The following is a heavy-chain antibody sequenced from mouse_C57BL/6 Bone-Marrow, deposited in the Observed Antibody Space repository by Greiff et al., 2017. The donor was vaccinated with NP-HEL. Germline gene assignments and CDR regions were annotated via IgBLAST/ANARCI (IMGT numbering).Heavy chain of an antibody. J-gene: IGHJ3*01. CDR1: GYAFTNYL. V-gene: IGHV1-54*01. Sequence: ESGAELVRPGTSVKVSCKASGYAFTNYLIEWVKQRPGQGLEWIGVINPGSGGTNYNEKFKGKATLTADKSSSTAYMQLSSLTSEDSAVYFCARREDWDGAYWGQGTLVTVSA. CDR2: INPGSGGT. D-gene: IGHD4-1*01. CDR3: ARREDWDGAY.